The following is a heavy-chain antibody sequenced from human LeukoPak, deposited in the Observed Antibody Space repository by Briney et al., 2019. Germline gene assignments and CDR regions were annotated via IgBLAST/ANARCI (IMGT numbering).Heavy chain of an antibody. CDR3: SGGFYFDF. CDR1: GFTFSSYA. Sequence: GGSLRLSCAASGFTFSSYAMSWVRQAPGKGLEWVSSISGSGGTTYYADSVKGRVSISRDNSKNTVYMQMTSLRAEDTAVYYCSGGFYFDFWGQGTLVTVSS. CDR2: ISGSGGTT. J-gene: IGHJ4*02. V-gene: IGHV3-23*01.